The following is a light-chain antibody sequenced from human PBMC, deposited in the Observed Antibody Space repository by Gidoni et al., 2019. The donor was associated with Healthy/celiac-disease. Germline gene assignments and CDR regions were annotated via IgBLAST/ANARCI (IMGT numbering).Light chain of an antibody. J-gene: IGKJ2*01. Sequence: EIVMTQSPATLSVSPGERATLSCRAGQSVSTKLAWYQQKHGQAPRLVIYGASARATGVPARFSGSGSGTEFTLTISSLQSEDSAVYYCQQYSNWPPYTFGQGTKLEI. CDR1: QSVSTK. CDR3: QQYSNWPPYT. CDR2: GAS. V-gene: IGKV3-15*01.